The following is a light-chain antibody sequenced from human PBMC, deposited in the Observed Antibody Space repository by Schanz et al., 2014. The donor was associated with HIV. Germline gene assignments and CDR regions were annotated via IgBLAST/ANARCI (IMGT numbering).Light chain of an antibody. CDR1: SSDVGDYNY. CDR3: CSYVPGGTYV. J-gene: IGLJ1*01. CDR2: EVS. Sequence: QSALTQPPSASGSPGQSVTISCTGTSSDVGDYNYVSWYQQHPGKAPKLMIYEVSKWPSGLSDRFSGSKSGNTASLTISGLQAEDDADYYCCSYVPGGTYVFGTGTKLTVL. V-gene: IGLV2-8*01.